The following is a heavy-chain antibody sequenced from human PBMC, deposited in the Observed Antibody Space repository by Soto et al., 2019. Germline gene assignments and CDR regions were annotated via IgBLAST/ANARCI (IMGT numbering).Heavy chain of an antibody. CDR2: IYKSTTT. Sequence: SETLSLTCSVSGDSISTVDYFWAWIRQPPGQALEYIGYIYKSTTTYYNPSFESRVAISLDTSKSQFSLTVTSVTAADTAVYFCARGRYCINGRCFPEWFDSWGQGTLVTVSS. CDR1: GDSISTVDYF. J-gene: IGHJ5*01. CDR3: ARGRYCINGRCFPEWFDS. V-gene: IGHV4-30-4*01. D-gene: IGHD2-8*01.